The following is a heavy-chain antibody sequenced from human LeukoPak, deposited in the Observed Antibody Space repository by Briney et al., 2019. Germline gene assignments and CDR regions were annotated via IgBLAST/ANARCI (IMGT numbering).Heavy chain of an antibody. Sequence: SETLSLTCTVSGGSISSSSYYWGWIRQPPGMGLEWIGSIYYSGSTYYNPSLKSRVTISVDTSKNQFSLKLSSVTAADTAVYYCARRRVTVTTPLDAFDIWGQGTMVTVSS. CDR1: GGSISSSSYY. V-gene: IGHV4-39*01. J-gene: IGHJ3*02. CDR2: IYYSGST. D-gene: IGHD4-17*01. CDR3: ARRRVTVTTPLDAFDI.